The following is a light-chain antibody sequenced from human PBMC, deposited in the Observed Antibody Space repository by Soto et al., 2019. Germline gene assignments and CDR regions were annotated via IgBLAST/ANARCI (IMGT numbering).Light chain of an antibody. CDR2: GAS. CDR1: QSVNANY. Sequence: ENVLTQSPGTLSLSPGERATLSCRASQSVNANYLAWYQQRPGQAPRLLIYGASSRATGIPDRFSGSGSGTDFTLTISRLEPEDFAVYYCQQYGRSPRTFGQGTKVDI. V-gene: IGKV3-20*01. J-gene: IGKJ1*01. CDR3: QQYGRSPRT.